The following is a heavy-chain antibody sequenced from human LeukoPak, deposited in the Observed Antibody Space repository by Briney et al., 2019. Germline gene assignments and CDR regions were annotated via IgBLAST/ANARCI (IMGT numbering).Heavy chain of an antibody. CDR2: ISSSSSYI. Sequence: GGSLRLSCAAFGFTFSSYSMNWVRQAPGKGLEWVSSISSSSSYIYYADSVKGRFTISRDNAKNSLYLQMNSLRVEDTAVYYCARAPTFSGWFDYWGQGTLVTVSS. CDR3: ARAPTFSGWFDY. D-gene: IGHD6-19*01. CDR1: GFTFSSYS. V-gene: IGHV3-21*01. J-gene: IGHJ4*02.